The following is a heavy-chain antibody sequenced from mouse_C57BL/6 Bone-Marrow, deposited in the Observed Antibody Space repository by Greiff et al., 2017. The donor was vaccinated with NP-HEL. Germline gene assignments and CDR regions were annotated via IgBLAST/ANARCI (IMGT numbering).Heavy chain of an antibody. Sequence: VKLVESGAELVKPGASVKISCKASGYAFSSYWMNWVKQRPGKGLEWIGQIYPGDGDTNYNGKFKGKATLTADKSSSTAYMQLSSLTSEDSAVYFCATYSNYVDWCAYWGQGTLVTVSA. J-gene: IGHJ3*01. D-gene: IGHD2-5*01. CDR3: ATYSNYVDWCAY. V-gene: IGHV1-80*01. CDR2: IYPGDGDT. CDR1: GYAFSSYW.